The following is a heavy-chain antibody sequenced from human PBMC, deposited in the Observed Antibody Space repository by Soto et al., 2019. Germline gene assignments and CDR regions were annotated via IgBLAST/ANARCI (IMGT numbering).Heavy chain of an antibody. CDR2: IYFRGTT. CDR1: GGSISSGGYY. D-gene: IGHD3-22*01. CDR3: ARRNYYDTSGYPFDY. J-gene: IGHJ4*02. Sequence: PSETLSLTCAVSGGSISSGGYYWSWIRQPPGKGLEWIGYIYFRGTTNYNPSLKSRVTMSADTSKNQFSLKLNSVTAADTAVYYCARRNYYDTSGYPFDYWGQGMMVTVS. V-gene: IGHV4-61*08.